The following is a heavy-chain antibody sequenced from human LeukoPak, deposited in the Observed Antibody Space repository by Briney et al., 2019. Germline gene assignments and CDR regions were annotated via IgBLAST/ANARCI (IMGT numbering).Heavy chain of an antibody. J-gene: IGHJ4*02. CDR2: IYTSGST. D-gene: IGHD3-9*01. V-gene: IGHV4-61*02. CDR3: VRDKTDYDILTDAGYFDY. Sequence: SQTLSHTCTVSGGSISSGSYYWSWIRQPAGKGLEWIGRIYTSGSTNYNPSLKSRVTISVDTSKNQFSLKLSSVTAADTAVYYCVRDKTDYDILTDAGYFDYWGQGTLVTVSS. CDR1: GGSISSGSYY.